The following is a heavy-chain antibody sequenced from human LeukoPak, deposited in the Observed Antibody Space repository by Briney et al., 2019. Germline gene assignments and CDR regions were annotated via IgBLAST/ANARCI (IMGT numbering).Heavy chain of an antibody. CDR2: ITNSGSKT. Sequence: PGGSLRLSCAASGFTFATYDMTWVRQAPGKGLEWVSSITNSGSKTFYADSVKGRFTISRDNFRDTLYLQMNSLRAEDTAIYYCAKAVRWGIWFGDLWGQGTLVTVSS. J-gene: IGHJ5*02. V-gene: IGHV3-23*05. CDR3: AKAVRWGIWFGDL. D-gene: IGHD3-10*01. CDR1: GFTFATYD.